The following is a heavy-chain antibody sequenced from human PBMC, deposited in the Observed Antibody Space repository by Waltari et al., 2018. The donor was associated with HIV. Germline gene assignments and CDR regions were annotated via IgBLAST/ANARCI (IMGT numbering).Heavy chain of an antibody. Sequence: EVQLLESGGDLQQPGGSLRPSCPAPGFIFSSYSLSWVRQAPGRGLEWVSSINGGTTGTFYAYSVKGRFTISRDSSKNTLYLQMNSLRAEDTAVYYCAKDRSYDSSGYFDYWGEGTLVTVSS. V-gene: IGHV3-23*01. J-gene: IGHJ4*02. CDR2: INGGTTGT. CDR3: AKDRSYDSSGYFDY. D-gene: IGHD3-22*01. CDR1: GFIFSSYS.